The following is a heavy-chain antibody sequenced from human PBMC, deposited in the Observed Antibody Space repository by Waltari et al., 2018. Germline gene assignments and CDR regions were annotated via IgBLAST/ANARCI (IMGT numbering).Heavy chain of an antibody. Sequence: QVQLVQSGAEVKKPGSSVKVSCKASGGTFSSYAISWVRQAPGQGLEWMGRIIPIFGTANYAQKFQGRVTITADKSTSTAYMELSSLRSEDTAVYYCARAGDRYSSSSRYYYYGMDVWGQGTTVTVSS. D-gene: IGHD6-6*01. J-gene: IGHJ6*02. CDR3: ARAGDRYSSSSRYYYYGMDV. CDR2: IIPIFGTA. V-gene: IGHV1-69*08. CDR1: GGTFSSYA.